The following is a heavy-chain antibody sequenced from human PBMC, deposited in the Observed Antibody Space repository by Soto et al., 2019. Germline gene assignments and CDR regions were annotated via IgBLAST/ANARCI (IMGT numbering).Heavy chain of an antibody. CDR3: ARTDRDFSGLDV. CDR1: GFTFRNYD. Sequence: EVQLVESGGGLVQPGGSLRLSCEASGFTFRNYDMHWVRQGTGKGLEWVSGISAAGDPDYADSVEGRFTISRENAQNSFFLQMNSRRVGDTAVYYCARTDRDFSGLDVWGQGTTVIVSS. CDR2: ISAAGDP. V-gene: IGHV3-13*05. J-gene: IGHJ6*02.